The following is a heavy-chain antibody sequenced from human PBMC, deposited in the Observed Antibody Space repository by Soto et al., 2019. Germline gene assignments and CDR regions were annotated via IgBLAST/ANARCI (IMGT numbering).Heavy chain of an antibody. D-gene: IGHD6-19*01. J-gene: IGHJ5*02. Sequence: ASVKVSCKASGYTFTSYGISWVRQAPGQGLEWMGWISAYNGNTNYAQKLQGRVTMTTDTSTSTAYMELRSLRSDDTAVYYCARGIAVARTKRNWLDPWGQGTMVTVYS. CDR3: ARGIAVARTKRNWLDP. CDR1: GYTFTSYG. CDR2: ISAYNGNT. V-gene: IGHV1-18*04.